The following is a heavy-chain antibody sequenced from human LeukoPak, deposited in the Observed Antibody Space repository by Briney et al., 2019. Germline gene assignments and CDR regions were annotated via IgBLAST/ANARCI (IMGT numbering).Heavy chain of an antibody. CDR2: IGSSGRYT. CDR3: ARAPSPGARGWFDP. V-gene: IGHV3-21*06. Sequence: GGSLRLSCAGSGFTFSSYSMNWVRQAPGKGLEWVSSIGSSGRYTYYADSMKGRFSISRDNAKSSLFLQMNSLRVEDTAVYYCARAPSPGARGWFDPWGQGTLVTVSS. D-gene: IGHD7-27*01. J-gene: IGHJ5*02. CDR1: GFTFSSYS.